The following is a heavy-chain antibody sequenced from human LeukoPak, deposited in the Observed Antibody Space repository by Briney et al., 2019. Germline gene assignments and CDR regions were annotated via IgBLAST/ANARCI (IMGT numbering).Heavy chain of an antibody. V-gene: IGHV3-7*01. CDR2: VQHIGGET. CDR1: GFTFSNSW. CDR3: ARDPAGQYYYDSSGYGAAFDI. J-gene: IGHJ3*02. D-gene: IGHD3-22*01. Sequence: GGSLRLSCAGSGFTFSNSWMGWVRQAPGKGLEWVANVQHIGGETYYVDSVKGRFTISRDNSKNTLYLQMNSLRAEDTAVYYCARDPAGQYYYDSSGYGAAFDIWGQGTMVTVSS.